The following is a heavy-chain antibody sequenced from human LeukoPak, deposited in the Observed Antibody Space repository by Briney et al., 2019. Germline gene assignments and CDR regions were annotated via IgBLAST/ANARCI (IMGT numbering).Heavy chain of an antibody. D-gene: IGHD3-10*01. V-gene: IGHV3-23*01. J-gene: IGHJ3*02. CDR1: GFSFSTNP. CDR3: VKEHVDRAFTRSFEI. Sequence: GGSLRLSCAASGFSFSTNPMSWVRQAPGKGLEGVSAISPDKTYYADSVKGRLTISRDNYKNTVDLQFDSPRAEDTAKYYCVKEHVDRAFTRSFEIWGQGTVVTVSS. CDR2: ISPDKT.